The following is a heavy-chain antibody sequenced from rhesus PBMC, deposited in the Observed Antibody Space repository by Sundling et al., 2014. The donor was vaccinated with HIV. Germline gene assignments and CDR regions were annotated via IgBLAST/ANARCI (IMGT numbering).Heavy chain of an antibody. CDR2: ISSASSYT. J-gene: IGHJ4*01. Sequence: EVQLVESGGGLVQPGGSLRLSCAVSGFTFSSYGMSWVRQAPGKGLEWVSSISSASSYTYYADSVKGRFTISRDNAKNSLSLQMNSLRAEDTAVYYCTSHYRGFFDYWGQGVLVTVSS. V-gene: IGHV3-136*01. CDR3: TSHYRGFFDY. CDR1: GFTFSSYG. D-gene: IGHD4-11*01.